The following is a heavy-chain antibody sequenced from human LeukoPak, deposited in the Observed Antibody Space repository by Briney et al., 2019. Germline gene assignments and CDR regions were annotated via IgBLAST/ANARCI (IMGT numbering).Heavy chain of an antibody. D-gene: IGHD1-14*01. V-gene: IGHV3-21*01. CDR2: ISSSSSYI. Sequence: GGTLRLSCAASGFTFSSYGMSWVRQAPGKGLEWVSSISSSSSYIYYADSVKGRFTISRDNAKNSLYLQMNSLRAEDTAVYYCARVATGDAFDIWGQGTMVTVSS. CDR3: ARVATGDAFDI. J-gene: IGHJ3*02. CDR1: GFTFSSYG.